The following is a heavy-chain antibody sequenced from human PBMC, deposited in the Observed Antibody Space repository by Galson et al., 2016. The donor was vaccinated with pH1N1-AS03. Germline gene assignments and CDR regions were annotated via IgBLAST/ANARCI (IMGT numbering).Heavy chain of an antibody. CDR1: GYTFTSYA. J-gene: IGHJ4*02. CDR2: INAGNGDT. V-gene: IGHV1-3*01. D-gene: IGHD4-17*01. CDR3: ARSDYGDYVDY. Sequence: SVKVSCKASGYTFTSYAMHWVRQAPGQGLEWMGWINAGNGDTKCSQKFQGRVTITRDTSASMAYMGLSSLRSEDTAVYYCARSDYGDYVDYWGQGTLVTVSS.